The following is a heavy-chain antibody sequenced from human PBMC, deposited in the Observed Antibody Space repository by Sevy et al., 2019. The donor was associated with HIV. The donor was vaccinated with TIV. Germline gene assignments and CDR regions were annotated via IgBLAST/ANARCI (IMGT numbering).Heavy chain of an antibody. CDR1: GFTFSPYW. CDR2: IRPDGSDK. CDR3: ARGVGLDC. J-gene: IGHJ4*02. V-gene: IGHV3-7*01. Sequence: GSLRFSCAASGFTFSPYWMTWVRQAPGKGLEWVANIRPDGSDKYYVDSVKGRFTISRDNAKNSLYLQMNSLRADDTPMYYCARGVGLDCWGQGALVTVSS. D-gene: IGHD1-26*01.